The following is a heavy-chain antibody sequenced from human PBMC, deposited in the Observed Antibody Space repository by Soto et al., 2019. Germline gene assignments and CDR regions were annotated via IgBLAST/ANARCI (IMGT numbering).Heavy chain of an antibody. CDR3: ARDVPGIAVAGGSDYGMDV. J-gene: IGHJ6*02. D-gene: IGHD6-19*01. CDR2: INPSGGST. CDR1: GYTFTSYY. Sequence: GASVKVSCKASGYTFTSYYMHWVRQAPGQGLEWMGIINPSGGSTSYAQKFQGRVTMTRDTSTSTVYMELSSLRSEDTAVYYCARDVPGIAVAGGSDYGMDVWGQGTTVTVSS. V-gene: IGHV1-46*01.